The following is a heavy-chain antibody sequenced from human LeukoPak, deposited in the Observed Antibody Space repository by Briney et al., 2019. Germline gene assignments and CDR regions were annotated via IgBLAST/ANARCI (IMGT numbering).Heavy chain of an antibody. CDR2: INHSGST. CDR1: GGSFSGYY. Sequence: SETLSLTCAVYGGSFSGYYWSWIRQPPGKGLEWIGEINHSGSTNYNPSLKSRVTISVDTSKNQFSLKLSSVTAADTAVYYCASFGVSYFDAFDIWGQGTMVTVSS. V-gene: IGHV4-34*01. CDR3: ASFGVSYFDAFDI. D-gene: IGHD1-26*01. J-gene: IGHJ3*02.